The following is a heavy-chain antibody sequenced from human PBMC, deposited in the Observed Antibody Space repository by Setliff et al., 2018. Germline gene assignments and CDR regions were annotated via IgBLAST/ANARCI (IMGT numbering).Heavy chain of an antibody. CDR2: ITRDGSST. D-gene: IGHD6-19*01. V-gene: IGHV3-74*03. J-gene: IGHJ4*02. CDR3: AKGLGIAVAGMGVY. CDR1: GFPFSASY. Sequence: GGSLRLSCAASGFPFSASYMHWARQAPGKGLEWLSHITRDGSSTMYADSVKGRFTISRDNSKNTLYLQMNSLRAEDTAVYYCAKGLGIAVAGMGVYWGQGTLVTVSS.